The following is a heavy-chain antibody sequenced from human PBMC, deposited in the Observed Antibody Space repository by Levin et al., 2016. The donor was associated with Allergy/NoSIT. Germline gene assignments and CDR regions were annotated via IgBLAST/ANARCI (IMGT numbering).Heavy chain of an antibody. J-gene: IGHJ4*02. V-gene: IGHV3-64D*06. D-gene: IGHD1-26*01. Sequence: GGSLRLSCSASGFSFSAYAMHWVRQAPGRGLDYISAINVNVDDTYYADSVKGRFTISRDNSKNTLYLQMSSLRPEDTAMYYCVRALVGAPNDYWGQGTLVTVSS. CDR3: VRALVGAPNDY. CDR2: INVNVDDT. CDR1: GFSFSAYA.